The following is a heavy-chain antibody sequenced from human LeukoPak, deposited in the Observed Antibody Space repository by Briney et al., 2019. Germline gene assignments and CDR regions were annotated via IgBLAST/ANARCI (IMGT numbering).Heavy chain of an antibody. CDR3: ARDADIAVAGLFDY. CDR1: GFTFSSYA. V-gene: IGHV3-30*04. D-gene: IGHD6-19*01. Sequence: GGSLRLSCAPSGFTFSSYAMHWVRQAPGKGLEWVALISYDGSNKYYADSVTGRFTISRDNSKNTLYLQMTSLRAEDTAVCYCARDADIAVAGLFDYWGQGTLVTVSS. J-gene: IGHJ4*02. CDR2: ISYDGSNK.